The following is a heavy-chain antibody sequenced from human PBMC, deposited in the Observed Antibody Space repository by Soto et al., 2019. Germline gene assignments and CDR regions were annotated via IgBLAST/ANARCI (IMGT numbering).Heavy chain of an antibody. CDR3: ARGPTAEKVDS. J-gene: IGHJ4*02. Sequence: SETLSLTCTVSGGFISNHHWGWIRQPPGKGLEWIGSIYYSGSTYYSPSLKSRVTISADTSMNQFSLALTSVTAADTAMYYCARGPTAEKVDSWGQGILVTVSS. CDR1: GGFISNHH. V-gene: IGHV4-39*07. CDR2: IYYSGST.